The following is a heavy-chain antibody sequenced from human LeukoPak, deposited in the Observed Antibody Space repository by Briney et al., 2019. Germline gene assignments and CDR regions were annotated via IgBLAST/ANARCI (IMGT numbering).Heavy chain of an antibody. CDR2: ISSSGSTI. CDR1: GFTFSSYE. CDR3: ARYSYGYTDY. Sequence: QPGGSLRLSCAASGFTFSSYEMNWVRQAPGKGLEWVSYISSSGSTIYYADSVKGRFTISRDNAKNSLYLQMNSPRAEDTAVYYCARYSYGYTDYWGQGTLVTVSS. J-gene: IGHJ4*02. D-gene: IGHD5-18*01. V-gene: IGHV3-48*03.